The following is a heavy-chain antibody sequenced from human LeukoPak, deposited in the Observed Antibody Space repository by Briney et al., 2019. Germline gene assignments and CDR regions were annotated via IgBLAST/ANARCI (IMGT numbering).Heavy chain of an antibody. CDR2: ISSNGGST. CDR1: GFTFSSYA. Sequence: GGSLRLSCSASGFTFSSYAMHWVRQAPGKGLEYVSAISSNGGSTYYADSVKGRFTISRDNSKNTVYLQMSSLRAEDTAVYCCVKGSGWNYYYYGVDVWGKGTTVTVSS. CDR3: VKGSGWNYYYYGVDV. V-gene: IGHV3-64D*06. D-gene: IGHD6-19*01. J-gene: IGHJ6*04.